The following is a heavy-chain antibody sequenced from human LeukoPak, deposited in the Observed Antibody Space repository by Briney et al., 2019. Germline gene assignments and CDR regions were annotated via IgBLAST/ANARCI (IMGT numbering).Heavy chain of an antibody. V-gene: IGHV1-2*02. Sequence: ASVKVSCKASGYTFTGYYMHWVRQAPGQGLEWMGWINPNSGGTNYAQKFQGRVTMTRDTSISTVYMELSSLRSEDTAVYYCARENYSHYDFWSGYSYWGQGTLVTVSS. D-gene: IGHD3-3*01. J-gene: IGHJ4*02. CDR1: GYTFTGYY. CDR3: ARENYSHYDFWSGYSY. CDR2: INPNSGGT.